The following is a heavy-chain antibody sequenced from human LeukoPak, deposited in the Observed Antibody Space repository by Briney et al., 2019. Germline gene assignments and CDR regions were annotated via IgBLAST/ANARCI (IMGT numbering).Heavy chain of an antibody. CDR1: GFAFSSCG. CDR3: AKEVGARDAFDI. CDR2: ISEDGSIK. Sequence: GMSPRLSCAASGFAFSSCGIHWVRQAPGKGLEWAALISEDGSIKFYADSVKGRFTISGDNSKNTLYLQMNSLRAEDTAVYYCAKEVGARDAFDIWGQGTLVTVSP. J-gene: IGHJ3*02. D-gene: IGHD1-26*01. V-gene: IGHV3-30*18.